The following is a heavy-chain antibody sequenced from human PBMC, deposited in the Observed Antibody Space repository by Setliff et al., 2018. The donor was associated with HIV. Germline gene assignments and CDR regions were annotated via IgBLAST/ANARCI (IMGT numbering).Heavy chain of an antibody. Sequence: PSETLSLTCAVSGGSMRSSGYSWTWIRQAPGKGLEWVGYIYYNGNAYYNPSLKSRVTISVDTSKPQFSLEMSSLTAADTAVYYCAIPLVGVTTEMYWGQGTLVTVSS. J-gene: IGHJ4*02. D-gene: IGHD2-21*02. CDR1: GGSMRSSGYS. V-gene: IGHV4-30-2*01. CDR3: AIPLVGVTTEMY. CDR2: IYYNGNA.